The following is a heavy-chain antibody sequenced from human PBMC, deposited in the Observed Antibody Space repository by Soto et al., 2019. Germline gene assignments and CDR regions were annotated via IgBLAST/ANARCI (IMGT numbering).Heavy chain of an antibody. J-gene: IGHJ5*02. V-gene: IGHV4-34*01. CDR3: ARCLGYSYVYEFCDWVDA. CDR2: INHSGST. D-gene: IGHD5-18*01. Sequence: TSETLSLTCAVYGGSFSGYYWSWIRQPPGKGLEWIGEINHSGSTNYNPSLKSRVTISVDTSKNQFSLKLSSVTAADTAVYYCARCLGYSYVYEFCDWVDAWGQGNLVTVSS. CDR1: GGSFSGYY.